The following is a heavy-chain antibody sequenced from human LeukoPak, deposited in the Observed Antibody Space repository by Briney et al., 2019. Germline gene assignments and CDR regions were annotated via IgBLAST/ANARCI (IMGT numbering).Heavy chain of an antibody. V-gene: IGHV3-30*18. CDR2: ISYDGSNK. D-gene: IGHD6-13*01. CDR3: AKEWGKNSSSWYGGDY. Sequence: SXRLXCAASGFTFSSYGMHWVRQAPGXGLXXXAVISYDGSNKYYADSVKGRFTISRDNSKNTLYLQMNSLRAEDTAVYYCAKEWGKNSSSWYGGDYWGQGTLVTVSS. J-gene: IGHJ4*02. CDR1: GFTFSSYG.